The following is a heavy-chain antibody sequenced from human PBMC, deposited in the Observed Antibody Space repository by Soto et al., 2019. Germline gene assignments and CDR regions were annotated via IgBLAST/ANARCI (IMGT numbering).Heavy chain of an antibody. Sequence: GESLKISCKGSGYSFTSYWISWVRQMPGKGLEWMGRIDPSDSYTNYSPSFQGHVTISADKSISTAYLQWSSLKASDTAMYYCERPAGATQWFDPWGQGTLVPVSS. V-gene: IGHV5-10-1*01. CDR1: GYSFTSYW. J-gene: IGHJ5*02. D-gene: IGHD1-26*01. CDR2: IDPSDSYT. CDR3: ERPAGATQWFDP.